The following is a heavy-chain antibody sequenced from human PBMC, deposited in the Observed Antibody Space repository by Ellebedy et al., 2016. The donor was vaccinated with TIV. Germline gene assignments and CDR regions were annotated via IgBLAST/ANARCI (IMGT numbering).Heavy chain of an antibody. CDR3: ARTYYYDSSGQGVAFDY. CDR2: IIPIFGTA. D-gene: IGHD3-22*01. CDR1: GGTFSSYA. V-gene: IGHV1-69*05. Sequence: SVKVSCXASGGTFSSYAISWVRQAPGQGLEWMGGIIPIFGTANYAQKFQGRVTMTRDTSTSTVYMELSSLRSEDTAVYYCARTYYYDSSGQGVAFDYWGQGTLVTVSS. J-gene: IGHJ4*02.